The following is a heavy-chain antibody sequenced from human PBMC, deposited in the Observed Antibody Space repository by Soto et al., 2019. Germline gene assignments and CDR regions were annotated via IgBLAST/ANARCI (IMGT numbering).Heavy chain of an antibody. CDR1: GFTFSSKA. CDR3: ANRGGAYSYGYLGFEY. D-gene: IGHD5-18*01. V-gene: IGHV3-23*01. J-gene: IGHJ4*02. CDR2: ISEGGGST. Sequence: GGSLRLSCAASGFTFSSKAMSWVRQAPGKGLEWVSAISEGGGSTYYADSVKGRLTISRGNSKNTVFLQMNSLRAEDTAVFYCANRGGAYSYGYLGFEYWGQGTPVTVSS.